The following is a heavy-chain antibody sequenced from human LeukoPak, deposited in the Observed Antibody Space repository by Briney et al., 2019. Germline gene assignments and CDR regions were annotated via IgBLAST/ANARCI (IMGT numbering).Heavy chain of an antibody. J-gene: IGHJ4*02. Sequence: SETLSLTCAVSGGSISSGGYSWSWIRQPPGKGLEWIGYIYHSGSTYYNPSLKSRVTISVDRSKNQFSLKLSSVTAADTAVYYCAESRGWFGELFRYWGQGTLVTVSS. D-gene: IGHD3-10*01. CDR3: AESRGWFGELFRY. CDR2: IYHSGST. CDR1: GGSISSGGYS. V-gene: IGHV4-30-2*01.